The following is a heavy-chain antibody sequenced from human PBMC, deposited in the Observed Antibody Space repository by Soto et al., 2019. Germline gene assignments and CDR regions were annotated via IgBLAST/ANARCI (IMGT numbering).Heavy chain of an antibody. V-gene: IGHV1-69*01. Sequence: QVQLVQSGAEVKKPGSSVKVSCKASGGTFSSYAISWVRQAPGQGLEWMGGIIPIFGTANYAQKFQGRVTITADEATSTTSMALMGLRSEETADYDGSCCEGQYKASRSPALCCMDVWGQGTTVTVSS. CDR2: IIPIFGTA. CDR1: GGTFSSYA. D-gene: IGHD1-1*01. J-gene: IGHJ6*02. CDR3: SCCEGQYKASRSPALCCMDV.